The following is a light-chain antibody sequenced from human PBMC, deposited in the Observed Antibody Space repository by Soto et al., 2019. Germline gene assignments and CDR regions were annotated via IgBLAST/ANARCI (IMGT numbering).Light chain of an antibody. V-gene: IGKV3-20*01. J-gene: IGKJ1*01. CDR2: DTS. CDR3: EHFGSSPRT. Sequence: ELVLTQSPAPFPLLPGERATLFCRATQIIRSTYLAWYHQKLGQAPSLPLPDTSTRATGTPDRFTGSGSGTDFTLTIARLEPGDFAVFYCEHFGSSPRTFGQGTRVEVK. CDR1: QIIRSTY.